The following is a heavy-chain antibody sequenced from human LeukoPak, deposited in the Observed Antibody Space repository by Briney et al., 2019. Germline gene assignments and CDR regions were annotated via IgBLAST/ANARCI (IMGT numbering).Heavy chain of an antibody. J-gene: IGHJ6*03. CDR1: GGSISSSSYY. V-gene: IGHV4-39*01. CDR3: AQLSGYTYSGYGPTYYYYYYMDV. D-gene: IGHD5-12*01. Sequence: SETLSLTCTISGGSISSSSYYWGWIPQPPGKGLEWIGSIYYSGSTYYNPSLKSRVTISVDTSKNQFSLKLSSVTAADTAVYYCAQLSGYTYSGYGPTYYYYYYMDVWGKGTTVIVSS. CDR2: IYYSGST.